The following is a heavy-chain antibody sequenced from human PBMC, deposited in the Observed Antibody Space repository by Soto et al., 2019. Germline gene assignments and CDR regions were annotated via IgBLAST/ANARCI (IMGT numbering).Heavy chain of an antibody. J-gene: IGHJ4*02. CDR2: IWYDGSNK. V-gene: IGHV3-33*01. Sequence: VQLVECGGGVVQPGRSLRHSCAASGFTFRSYGMHWVRQAPGKGLEWVAVIWYDGSNKYYADSVKGRFTISRDNSKNTLYLQMNSLRAEDTAVYYCAREGYEGYYFDYWGQGTLVTVSS. D-gene: IGHD2-2*01. CDR1: GFTFRSYG. CDR3: AREGYEGYYFDY.